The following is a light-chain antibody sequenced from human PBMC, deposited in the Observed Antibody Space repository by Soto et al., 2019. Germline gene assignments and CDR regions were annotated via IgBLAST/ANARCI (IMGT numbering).Light chain of an antibody. Sequence: IVMTQSPSTLAVSPGGRATLSCRASQSISDTLEWYQQKPGQAPRLLIHGASTRAPGFPARFSGSGSGTDFTLTISSLQSEDFEVYYCQQYDNWPWTFGQGTKVDIK. CDR1: QSISDT. CDR2: GAS. J-gene: IGKJ1*01. CDR3: QQYDNWPWT. V-gene: IGKV3-15*01.